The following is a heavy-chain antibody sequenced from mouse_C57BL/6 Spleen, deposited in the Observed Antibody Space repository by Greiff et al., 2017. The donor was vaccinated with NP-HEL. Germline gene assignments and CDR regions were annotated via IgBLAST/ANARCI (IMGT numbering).Heavy chain of an antibody. V-gene: IGHV1-59*01. CDR3: AREGYYDGFAY. D-gene: IGHD2-3*01. CDR1: GYTFTSYW. J-gene: IGHJ3*01. Sequence: QVQLKQPGAELVRPGTSVKLSCKASGYTFTSYWMHWVKQRPGQGLEWIGVIDPSDSYTNYNQKFKGKATLTVDTSSSTAYMQLSSLTSEDSAVYYCAREGYYDGFAYWGQGTLVTVSA. CDR2: IDPSDSYT.